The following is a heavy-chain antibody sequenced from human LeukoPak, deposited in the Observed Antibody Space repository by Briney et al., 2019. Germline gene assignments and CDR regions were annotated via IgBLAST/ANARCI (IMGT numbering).Heavy chain of an antibody. V-gene: IGHV3-11*01. J-gene: IGHJ5*02. CDR2: ITSSGDTI. D-gene: IGHD3-10*01. CDR1: GFTFSDYY. CDR3: ARGVYITMDGSWFGP. Sequence: KPGGSLRLSCAASGFTFSDYYMSWIRQAPGKGLEWVSFITSSGDTIYYADSVKGRFTISRDNAKNSLYLQMNSLRAEDTAVYYCARGVYITMDGSWFGPWGQGTLVTVSS.